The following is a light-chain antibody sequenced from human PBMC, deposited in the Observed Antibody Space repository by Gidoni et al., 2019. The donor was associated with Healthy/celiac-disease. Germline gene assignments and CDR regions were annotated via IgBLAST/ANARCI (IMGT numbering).Light chain of an antibody. V-gene: IGKV3-15*01. CDR3: QKYDNWAPWT. CDR2: RAS. CDR1: QSVSSN. Sequence: ELVMTQSPATLSVSPGERATLSCRGSQSVSSNSAWYQQKPGQAPRLLIYRASTRATGIPARFSGKWSGTEFTLTISCLRSEDFAVYYCQKYDNWAPWTFGQGTKVEIK. J-gene: IGKJ1*01.